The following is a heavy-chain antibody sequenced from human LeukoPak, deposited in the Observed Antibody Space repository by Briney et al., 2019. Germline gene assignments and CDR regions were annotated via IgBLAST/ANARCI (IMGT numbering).Heavy chain of an antibody. Sequence: GGSLRLSCAASGFTFSSYEMNWVRQAPGKGLEWVSYISSSGSSIYYADSVKGRFTISRDNAKNSLYLQMNSLRAEDTAVYYCAREGAFGDRDYWGQGTLVTVSS. CDR2: ISSSGSSI. V-gene: IGHV3-48*03. D-gene: IGHD4-17*01. J-gene: IGHJ4*02. CDR3: AREGAFGDRDY. CDR1: GFTFSSYE.